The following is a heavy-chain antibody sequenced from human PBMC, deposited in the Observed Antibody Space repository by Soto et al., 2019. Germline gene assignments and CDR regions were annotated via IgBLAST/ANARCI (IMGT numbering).Heavy chain of an antibody. CDR2: MNPNSGNT. CDR3: ARVSREYSSSSYRFDY. Sequence: QVQLVQSGAEVKKPGASVKVSCKASGYTFTSYDINWVRQATGQGLEWMGWMNPNSGNTGYAQKFQGRVTMTRNTSISTVYMELSSMRSEDTAVYYCARVSREYSSSSYRFDYWGQGTLVTVSS. CDR1: GYTFTSYD. V-gene: IGHV1-8*01. J-gene: IGHJ4*02. D-gene: IGHD6-6*01.